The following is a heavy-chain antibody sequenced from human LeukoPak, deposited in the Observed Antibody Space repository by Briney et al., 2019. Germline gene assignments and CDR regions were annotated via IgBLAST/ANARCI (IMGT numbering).Heavy chain of an antibody. Sequence: GGSLRLSCAASGFTFSSYAMHWVRQAPGKGLEWVAVISYDGSNKYYADSVEGRFTISRDNSKNTLYLQMNSLRAEDTAVYYCARDPPRADSGYDLDYWGQGTLVTVSS. CDR2: ISYDGSNK. J-gene: IGHJ4*02. V-gene: IGHV3-30*04. CDR3: ARDPPRADSGYDLDY. CDR1: GFTFSSYA. D-gene: IGHD5-12*01.